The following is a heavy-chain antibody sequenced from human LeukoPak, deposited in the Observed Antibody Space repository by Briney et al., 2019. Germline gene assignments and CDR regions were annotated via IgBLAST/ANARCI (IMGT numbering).Heavy chain of an antibody. V-gene: IGHV1-69*01. D-gene: IGHD2-2*01. CDR1: GGTFSSYA. Sequence: SVKVSCKVSGGTFSSYAISWVRQAPGQGLEWMGGIIPIFGTAHYAQKFQGRVTITADESASTAYMELSSLRSEDTAVYYCASGCTSTSCYSHFDYWGQGTLVTVSS. CDR3: ASGCTSTSCYSHFDY. J-gene: IGHJ4*02. CDR2: IIPIFGTA.